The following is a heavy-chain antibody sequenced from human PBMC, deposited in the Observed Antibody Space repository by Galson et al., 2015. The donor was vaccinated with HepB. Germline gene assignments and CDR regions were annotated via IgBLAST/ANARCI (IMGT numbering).Heavy chain of an antibody. Sequence: SLRLSCAVSGFTFNNYALHWVRQAPGKGLEWVAVSSYDGSKEYYAESVKGRFTASRDNSQGTLYLQMNGLRIEDTAVYYCCRSHLLFYYYGMDVWGQGTTVIVSS. J-gene: IGHJ6*02. CDR2: SSYDGSKE. CDR3: CRSHLLFYYYGMDV. V-gene: IGHV3-30*04. D-gene: IGHD2-15*01. CDR1: GFTFNNYA.